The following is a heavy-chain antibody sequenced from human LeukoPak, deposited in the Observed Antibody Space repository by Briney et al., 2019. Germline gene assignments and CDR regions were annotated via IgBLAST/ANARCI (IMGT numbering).Heavy chain of an antibody. V-gene: IGHV4-34*01. CDR3: ARSGYYDRNFDY. J-gene: IGHJ4*02. CDR1: GGSFSGYY. CDR2: INHSGST. Sequence: PSETLSLTCAVYGGSFSGYYWSWIRQPPGKGLEWIGEINHSGSTNYNPSLKSRVTISVDTSKNQFSLKLSSVTAADTAVYYCARSGYYDRNFDYRGQGTLVTVSS. D-gene: IGHD3-22*01.